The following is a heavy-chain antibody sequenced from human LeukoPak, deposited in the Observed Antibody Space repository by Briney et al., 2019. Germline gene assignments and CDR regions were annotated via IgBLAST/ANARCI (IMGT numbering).Heavy chain of an antibody. CDR2: IYYSGST. Sequence: SETLSLTCTVSGGSISSSSYYWGWIRQPPGTGLEWIGSIYYSGSTYYNPSLKSRVTISVDTSKNQFSLKLSSVTAADTAVYYCARAPYSSGWYRWYFDLWGRGTLVTVSS. D-gene: IGHD6-19*01. V-gene: IGHV4-39*07. CDR3: ARAPYSSGWYRWYFDL. CDR1: GGSISSSSYY. J-gene: IGHJ2*01.